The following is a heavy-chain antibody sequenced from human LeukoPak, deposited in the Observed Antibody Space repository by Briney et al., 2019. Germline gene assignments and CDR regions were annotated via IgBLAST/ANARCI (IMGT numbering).Heavy chain of an antibody. CDR1: GGSVTSDIYY. D-gene: IGHD2-2*01. CDR3: ARGYCGSTSCYGVFDY. V-gene: IGHV4-61*01. Sequence: SETLSLTCTVSGGSVTSDIYYWSWIRQPPGKGLEWIGYIYNSGSTNYNPSLKSRVTISVDTSKDQISLRLSSVTAADTAVYYCARGYCGSTSCYGVFDYWGQGTLVTVSS. J-gene: IGHJ4*02. CDR2: IYNSGST.